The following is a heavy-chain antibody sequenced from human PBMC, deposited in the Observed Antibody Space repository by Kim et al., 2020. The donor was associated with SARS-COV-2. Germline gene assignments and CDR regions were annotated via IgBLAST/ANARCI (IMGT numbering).Heavy chain of an antibody. Sequence: AESGRGRFTISREHAKNSLYLQMNSLGAEDAAVYYCAGGRGGGNSQGFDYWGQGTLVTVSS. J-gene: IGHJ4*02. CDR3: AGGRGGGNSQGFDY. V-gene: IGHV3-21*01. D-gene: IGHD2-21*02.